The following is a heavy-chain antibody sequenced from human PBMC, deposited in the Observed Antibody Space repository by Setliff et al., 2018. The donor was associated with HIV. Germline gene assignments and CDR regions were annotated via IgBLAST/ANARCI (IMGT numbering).Heavy chain of an antibody. Sequence: ASVKVSCKASGYTFTNSAMHWARQAPGQRLEWMGWITADHGNPKYSQKFQGRVTITRDTSASKVYMELSSLKSEDTAVYYWARPRAQYYYGMDVWGQGTTVTVSS. CDR1: GYTFTNSA. V-gene: IGHV1-3*01. J-gene: IGHJ6*02. CDR3: ARPRAQYYYGMDV. CDR2: ITADHGNP.